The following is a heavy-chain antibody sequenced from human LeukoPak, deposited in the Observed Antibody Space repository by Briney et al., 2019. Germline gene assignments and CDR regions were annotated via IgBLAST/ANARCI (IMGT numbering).Heavy chain of an antibody. J-gene: IGHJ5*02. Sequence: SQTLSLTCNVSGGSISNDGYYWSWIRQHPGKGLEWLGYIYYSGSTYYNPSLKSRVTLSVDTSKSQFSLRLSSVTAADTAVYYCARDLTGDQFFDPWGLGTLVTVSS. D-gene: IGHD7-27*01. V-gene: IGHV4-31*03. CDR2: IYYSGST. CDR3: ARDLTGDQFFDP. CDR1: GGSISNDGYY.